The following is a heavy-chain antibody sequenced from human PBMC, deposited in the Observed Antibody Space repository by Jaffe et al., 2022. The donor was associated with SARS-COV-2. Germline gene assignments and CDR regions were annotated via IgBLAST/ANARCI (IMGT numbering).Heavy chain of an antibody. CDR2: ISYDGSNK. D-gene: IGHD7-27*01. J-gene: IGHJ6*02. CDR1: GFTFSSYG. CDR3: AKALGIVDYYYYYGMDV. V-gene: IGHV3-30*18. Sequence: QVQLVESGGGVVQPGRSLRLSCAASGFTFSSYGMHWVRQAPGKGLEWVAVISYDGSNKYYADSVKGRFTISRDNSKNTLYLQMNSLRAEDTAVYYCAKALGIVDYYYYYGMDVWGQGTTVTVSS.